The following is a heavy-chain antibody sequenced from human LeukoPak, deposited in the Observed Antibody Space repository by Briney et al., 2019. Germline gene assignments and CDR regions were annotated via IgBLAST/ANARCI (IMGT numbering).Heavy chain of an antibody. CDR1: GFTFSTYN. CDR3: ARLFLYAVTGTGRIDWYFDL. D-gene: IGHD6-19*01. CDR2: ISSSSSYI. V-gene: IGHV3-21*01. Sequence: GGSLRLSCAASGFTFSTYNMNWVRQAPGKGLEWVSSISSSSSYIYYADSVKGRFTISRDNAKNSLYLQMNSLRAEDTAVYYCARLFLYAVTGTGRIDWYFDLWGRGTLVTVSS. J-gene: IGHJ2*01.